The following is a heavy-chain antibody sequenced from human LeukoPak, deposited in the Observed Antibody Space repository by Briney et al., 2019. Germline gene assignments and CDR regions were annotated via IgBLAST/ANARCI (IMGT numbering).Heavy chain of an antibody. D-gene: IGHD5-18*01. CDR3: AGRVTGYSSGYVY. CDR2: ISSSSSYT. Sequence: GGSLRLSCAASGFTFSSYSMNWVRQAPGKGLEWVSSISSSSSYTYYADSVKGRFTISRDNAKNSLYLQMNSLRAEDTAVYYCAGRVTGYSSGYVYWGQGTLVTVSS. CDR1: GFTFSSYS. J-gene: IGHJ4*02. V-gene: IGHV3-21*01.